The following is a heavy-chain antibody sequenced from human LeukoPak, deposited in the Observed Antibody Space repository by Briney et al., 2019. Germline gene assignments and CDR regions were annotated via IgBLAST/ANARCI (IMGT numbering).Heavy chain of an antibody. D-gene: IGHD3-10*01. CDR2: IKSKTDGGTT. CDR1: GFTFSNAW. Sequence: GGSLRLSCAASGFTFSNAWMSWVRQAPGKGLEWVGRIKSKTDGGTTDYAAPVKGRFTISRDDSKNTLYLQMNSLKTEDTAVYYCTTDVGPEGSGSYYYYYYMDVWGKGTTVTVSS. J-gene: IGHJ6*03. V-gene: IGHV3-15*01. CDR3: TTDVGPEGSGSYYYYYYMDV.